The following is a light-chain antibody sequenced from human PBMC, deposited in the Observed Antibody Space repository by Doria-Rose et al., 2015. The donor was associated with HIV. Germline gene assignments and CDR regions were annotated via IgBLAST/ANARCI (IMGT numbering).Light chain of an antibody. CDR1: QSFSSTY. J-gene: IGKJ1*01. Sequence: TQSPGTLSLSPGGRATLSCRASQSFSSTYLAWYQQRPGQSPRLLIYGASSRATDIPDRFSGSGSGTDFTLTISRLEPEDFAVYYCHQYASSRTFGQGTKVEIK. CDR3: HQYASSRT. CDR2: GAS. V-gene: IGKV3-20*01.